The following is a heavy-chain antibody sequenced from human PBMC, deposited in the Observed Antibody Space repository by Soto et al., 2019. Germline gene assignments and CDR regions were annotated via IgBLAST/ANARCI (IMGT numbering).Heavy chain of an antibody. CDR1: GGSVTSNSYH. CDR2: IFYSGRS. D-gene: IGHD4-17*01. V-gene: IGHV4-39*01. CDR3: ARSHPSIFATTGKFDV. Sequence: QVQLQESGPGLVKPSETLSLTCTVSGGSVTSNSYHWGWVRQPPGKGLEWIGSIFYSGRSFYNPSVHSRVTISVDTSKNQFSLKLSSVTASDTAVYFCARSHPSIFATTGKFDVWGQGTLMTVSS. J-gene: IGHJ4*02.